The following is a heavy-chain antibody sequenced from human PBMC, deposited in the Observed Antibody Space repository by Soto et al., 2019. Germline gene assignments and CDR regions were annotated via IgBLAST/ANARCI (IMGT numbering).Heavy chain of an antibody. D-gene: IGHD4-4*01. Sequence: SETLSLTCTVSGGSISSSSYYWGWIRQPPGKGLEWIGSIYYSGSTYYNPSLKSRVTISVDTSKNQFSLKLSSVTAADTAMYYCARHGYFGWPTVTTTFDCWGQGTLVTVSS. V-gene: IGHV4-39*01. CDR3: ARHGYFGWPTVTTTFDC. CDR1: GGSISSSSYY. CDR2: IYYSGST. J-gene: IGHJ4*02.